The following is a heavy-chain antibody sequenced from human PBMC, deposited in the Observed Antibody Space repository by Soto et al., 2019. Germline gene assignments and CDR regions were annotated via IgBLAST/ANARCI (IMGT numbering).Heavy chain of an antibody. CDR1: GGSIISYY. J-gene: IGHJ4*02. V-gene: IGHV4-59*01. CDR2: IYYSGST. D-gene: IGHD3-3*01. CDR3: ARENYDFWSGGLDY. Sequence: SETLSLTCTVSGGSIISYYWSWIRQPPGRGLEWIGYIYYSGSTNYNPSLKSRVTISVDTSKNQFSLKLSSVTAADTAVYYCARENYDFWSGGLDYWGQGTLVTVSS.